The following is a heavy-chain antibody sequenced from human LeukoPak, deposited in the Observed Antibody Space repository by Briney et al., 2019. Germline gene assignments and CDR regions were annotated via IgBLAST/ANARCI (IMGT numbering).Heavy chain of an antibody. CDR2: INPSGGST. CDR1: GYTFTSYD. D-gene: IGHD5-24*01. CDR3: ARGKGRWGHGYNYYFDY. V-gene: IGHV1-46*01. J-gene: IGHJ4*02. Sequence: ASVKVSCKASGYTFTSYDMHWLRQAPGQGLEWMGTINPSGGSTTYAQKFQGRVTMTTDTSTSTVYMELSSLRSGDTAVYYCARGKGRWGHGYNYYFDYWGQGTLVTVSS.